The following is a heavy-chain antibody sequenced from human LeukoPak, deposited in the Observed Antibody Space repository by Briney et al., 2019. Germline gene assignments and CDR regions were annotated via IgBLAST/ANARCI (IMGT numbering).Heavy chain of an antibody. Sequence: PGGSLRLSCAASGITVNTNYMSWVRQAPGKGLEWVSIIYSGGATFYADSVKGRFTISRESSKNTLWLQMNSLRAEDTAVYYCAKDLGDWSAAQIDCWGQGTLVTVSS. V-gene: IGHV3-66*01. CDR1: GITVNTNY. CDR2: IYSGGAT. J-gene: IGHJ4*02. D-gene: IGHD3/OR15-3a*01. CDR3: AKDLGDWSAAQIDC.